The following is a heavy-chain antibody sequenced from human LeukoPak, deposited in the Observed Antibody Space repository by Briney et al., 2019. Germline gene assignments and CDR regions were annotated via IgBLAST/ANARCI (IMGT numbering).Heavy chain of an antibody. V-gene: IGHV4-59*08. D-gene: IGHD3-22*01. J-gene: IGHJ6*02. CDR1: GGSISSYY. CDR3: ARHKERYDSRAWGNYYYYGMDV. CDR2: VYYSVGT. Sequence: SETLSLTCTVSGGSISSYYWSWIRQPPGKGLEWIGYVYYSVGTNYNPSRKSRVTISVDTSKNQFSLRLSSVTAADTAVYYCARHKERYDSRAWGNYYYYGMDVWGQGTTVTVSS.